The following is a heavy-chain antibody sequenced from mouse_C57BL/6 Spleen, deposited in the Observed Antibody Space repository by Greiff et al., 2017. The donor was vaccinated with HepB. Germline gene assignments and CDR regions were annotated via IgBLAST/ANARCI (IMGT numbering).Heavy chain of an antibody. CDR3: ARRGNYGSSLYAMDY. CDR2: ISSGSSTI. Sequence: EVQLVESGGGLVKPGGSLKLSCAASGFTFSDYGMHWVRQAPEKGLEWVAYISSGSSTIYYADTVKGRLTISRDNAKNTLFLQMTSLRSEDTAMYYCARRGNYGSSLYAMDYWGQGTSVTVSS. J-gene: IGHJ4*01. D-gene: IGHD1-1*01. V-gene: IGHV5-17*01. CDR1: GFTFSDYG.